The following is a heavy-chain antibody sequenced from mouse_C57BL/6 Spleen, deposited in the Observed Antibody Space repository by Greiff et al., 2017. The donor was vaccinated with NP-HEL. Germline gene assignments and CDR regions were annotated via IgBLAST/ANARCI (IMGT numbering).Heavy chain of an antibody. V-gene: IGHV1-78*01. CDR2: IYPRDGST. J-gene: IGHJ2*01. Sequence: VQLQQPDAELVKPGASVKLSCKVSGYTFTDYSIHWMKQRPEQGLEWIGNIYPRDGSTKYNEKFKGKATLTADKSSSTAYMQLNSLTSEDSAVYFCARIPLRYCGSSAVGYWGKGTTVTVSS. D-gene: IGHD1-1*01. CDR1: GYTFTDYS. CDR3: ARIPLRYCGSSAVGY.